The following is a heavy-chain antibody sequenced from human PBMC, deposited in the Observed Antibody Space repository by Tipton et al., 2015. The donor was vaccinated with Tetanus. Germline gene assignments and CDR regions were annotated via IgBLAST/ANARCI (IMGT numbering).Heavy chain of an antibody. Sequence: SGFTFRSYGMHWVRQAPGKGLEWVSVIYSGGDTFYADSVKGRFTISRDNSKNTVYLQMNSLRVEDTAVYYCARVVRDYYYGMDVWGQGTTVTVSS. CDR1: GFTFRSYG. CDR2: IYSGGDT. CDR3: ARVVRDYYYGMDV. V-gene: IGHV3-53*01. J-gene: IGHJ6*02. D-gene: IGHD3-22*01.